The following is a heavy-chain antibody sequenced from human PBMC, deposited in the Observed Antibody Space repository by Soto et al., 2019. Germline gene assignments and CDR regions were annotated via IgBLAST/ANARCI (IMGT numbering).Heavy chain of an antibody. D-gene: IGHD4-17*01. CDR3: ARGYGDYVAFDI. CDR1: GFSVTNHG. V-gene: IGHV3-33*01. Sequence: QVQLVESGGGVVQPGRSLRLSCAVSGFSVTNHGMHWVRQTPGKGLEWLALLWYDGTTEYYRDSLKGRFTISRDTSKNRVHLQMASLTAEDTAIYYCARGYGDYVAFDIWGQLTAVTVSS. CDR2: LWYDGTTE. J-gene: IGHJ3*02.